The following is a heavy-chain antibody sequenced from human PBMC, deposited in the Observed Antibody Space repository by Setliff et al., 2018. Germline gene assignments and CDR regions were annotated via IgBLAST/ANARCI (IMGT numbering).Heavy chain of an antibody. Sequence: SETLSLTCTVSGDSISSTSYQWGWVRQPPGKGLEWIGSIYYTGTAYYNPSLKSRVTISVDTSKNQFSLQVTSMAATATALYFCARHEFVGGYYGSVTYRHFDYWGQGILVTVSS. V-gene: IGHV4-39*01. CDR2: IYYTGTA. CDR1: GDSISSTSYQ. D-gene: IGHD3-10*01. CDR3: ARHEFVGGYYGSVTYRHFDY. J-gene: IGHJ4*02.